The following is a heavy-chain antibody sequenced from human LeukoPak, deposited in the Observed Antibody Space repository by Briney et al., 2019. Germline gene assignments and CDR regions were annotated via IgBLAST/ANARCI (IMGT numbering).Heavy chain of an antibody. Sequence: GESLKISCKGSGYSFSSYWIGWVRQMPGEGLEWMGIIYPGDSDTRYSPSFQGQVTISADKSISTAYLQWSSLKASDTAMYYCARAGDSRGYYPEQIDYWGQGTLVTVSS. J-gene: IGHJ4*02. CDR1: GYSFSSYW. CDR2: IYPGDSDT. D-gene: IGHD3-22*01. CDR3: ARAGDSRGYYPEQIDY. V-gene: IGHV5-51*01.